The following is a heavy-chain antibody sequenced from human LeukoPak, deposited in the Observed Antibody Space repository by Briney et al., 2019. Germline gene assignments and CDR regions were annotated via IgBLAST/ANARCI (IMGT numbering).Heavy chain of an antibody. CDR1: GFTFSSYG. D-gene: IGHD3-22*01. CDR3: AKDSPYYYDSSGHGGY. Sequence: GGSLRLSCAASGFTFSSYGMHWVRQAPGKGLAWVAFIRYDGSNKYYADSVKGRFTISRDNSKNTLYLQMNSLRAEDTAVYYCAKDSPYYYDSSGHGGYWGQGTLVTVSP. V-gene: IGHV3-30*02. CDR2: IRYDGSNK. J-gene: IGHJ4*02.